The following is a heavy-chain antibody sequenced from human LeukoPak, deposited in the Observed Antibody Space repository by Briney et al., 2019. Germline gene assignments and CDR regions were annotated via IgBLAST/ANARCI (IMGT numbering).Heavy chain of an antibody. CDR2: VNPSGGST. D-gene: IGHD7-27*01. CDR1: GYTFTSYF. CDR3: ARGPGDLGDY. V-gene: IGHV1-46*01. Sequence: ASVTVSCKASGYTFTSYFIHWVRQAPGQGLEWMGLVNPSGGSTNYAQKFQGRVTMTRDMSTSTVFMELDSLRSEDTAVYYCARGPGDLGDYWGQGTLVTVSS. J-gene: IGHJ4*02.